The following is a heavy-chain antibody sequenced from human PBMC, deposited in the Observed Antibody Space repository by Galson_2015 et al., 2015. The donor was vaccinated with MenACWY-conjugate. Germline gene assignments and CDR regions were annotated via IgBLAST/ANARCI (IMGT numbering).Heavy chain of an antibody. CDR1: GFAFSQYW. V-gene: IGHV3-7*03. CDR3: VRDFSHKINSAWYDVFDI. Sequence: SLRLSCAASGFAFSQYWMTWVRQAPGKGLEWVANINKEGSETHYADSVKDRFIISRDNAKNSLSLQLNSLRAEDTALYYCVRDFSHKINSAWYDVFDIWGQGTKVTVSS. D-gene: IGHD6-19*01. CDR2: INKEGSET. J-gene: IGHJ3*02.